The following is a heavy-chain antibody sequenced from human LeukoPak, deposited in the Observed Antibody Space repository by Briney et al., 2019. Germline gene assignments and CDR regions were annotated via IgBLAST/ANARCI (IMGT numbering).Heavy chain of an antibody. D-gene: IGHD2-2*01. J-gene: IGHJ4*02. CDR3: ARERYCSSTSCPHGDLDY. CDR1: GFTFSDYY. V-gene: IGHV3-11*04. CDR2: ISSSGSTI. Sequence: KPGGSLRLSCAASGFTFSDYYMSWIRQAPGKGLEWVSYISSSGSTIYYADSVKGRFTISRDNAKNSLYLQMNSLRAEDTAVYYCARERYCSSTSCPHGDLDYWGQGTLVSVSS.